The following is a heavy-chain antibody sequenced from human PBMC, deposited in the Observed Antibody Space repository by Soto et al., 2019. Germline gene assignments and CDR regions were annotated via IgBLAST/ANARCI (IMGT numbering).Heavy chain of an antibody. J-gene: IGHJ4*02. CDR2: INSDGSST. V-gene: IGHV3-74*01. Sequence: PGGSLRLSWAASGFTFSSYWMHWVRQAPGKGLVWVSRINSDGSSTSYADSVKGRFTISRDNSKNTLDLQMSSLRPEDTAVYYCAKSFRAYSHDSSGFYKDYWGQGALVTVSS. CDR1: GFTFSSYW. D-gene: IGHD3-22*01. CDR3: AKSFRAYSHDSSGFYKDY.